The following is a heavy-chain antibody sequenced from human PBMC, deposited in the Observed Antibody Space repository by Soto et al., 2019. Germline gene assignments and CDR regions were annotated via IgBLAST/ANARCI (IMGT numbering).Heavy chain of an antibody. Sequence: EVQLLESGGGLAQPGGSLRLSCAASGFTFSSYAMSWVRQAPGKGLEWVSTIGGSGSTYYADSVKGRFTISRDNSNNALYLQMNSLRAGDTAVYYCAKGILGKPPGTRAFDIWGQGTMVIVSS. J-gene: IGHJ3*02. CDR1: GFTFSSYA. CDR2: IGGSGST. D-gene: IGHD6-13*01. CDR3: AKGILGKPPGTRAFDI. V-gene: IGHV3-23*01.